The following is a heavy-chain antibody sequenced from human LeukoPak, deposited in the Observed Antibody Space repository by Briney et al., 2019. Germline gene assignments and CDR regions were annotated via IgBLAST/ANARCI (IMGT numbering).Heavy chain of an antibody. CDR3: ASSSLVVVVAATREFDP. CDR2: ISAYNGNT. V-gene: IGHV1-18*01. D-gene: IGHD2-15*01. J-gene: IGHJ5*02. CDR1: GYTFTSYG. Sequence: ATVKVSCKASGYTFTSYGISWVRQAPGQGLEWMGWISAYNGNTNYAQKLQGRVTMTTDTSTSTAYMELSSLRSEDTAVYYCASSSLVVVVAATREFDPWGQGTLVTVSS.